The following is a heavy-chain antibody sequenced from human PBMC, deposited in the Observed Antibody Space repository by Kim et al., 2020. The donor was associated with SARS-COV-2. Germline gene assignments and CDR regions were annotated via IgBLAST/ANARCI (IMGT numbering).Heavy chain of an antibody. CDR1: GFTFGDYG. Sequence: GGSLRLSCSTSGFTFGDYGVSWVRQAPGKGLEWVGLIRRKAVGGTTSFAASVRGRFSISRDDTNNIAHLQMDSLRAEDTALYYCARDGATGTRYFDLWGR. J-gene: IGHJ2*01. V-gene: IGHV3-49*04. CDR3: ARDGATGTRYFDL. D-gene: IGHD1-1*01. CDR2: IRRKAVGGTT.